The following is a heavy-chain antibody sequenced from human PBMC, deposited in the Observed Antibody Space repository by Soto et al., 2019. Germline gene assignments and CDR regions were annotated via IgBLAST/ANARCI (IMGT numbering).Heavy chain of an antibody. D-gene: IGHD6-13*01. CDR3: ARAWTATAGWANWFDR. CDR1: GGSISGEGYY. Sequence: QVQLQESSAGLVEPSQTRSLTCTVSGGSISGEGYYWSWIRQYSGRGLEWIGYIHYSGSTYSNPSLKSRVTISVDTSKTQFFLKLTSVTAAHTAVYYCARAWTATAGWANWFDRWGQGTLITVSS. J-gene: IGHJ5*02. V-gene: IGHV4-31*03. CDR2: IHYSGST.